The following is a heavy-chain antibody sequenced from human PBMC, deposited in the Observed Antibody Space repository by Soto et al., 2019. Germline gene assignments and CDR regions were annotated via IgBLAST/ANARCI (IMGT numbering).Heavy chain of an antibody. J-gene: IGHJ5*02. CDR1: GFSFSSYE. CDR3: ARDTDIVVDPHGGGFDP. Sequence: GGSLRLSXAASGFSFSSYEMDWVRQAPGKGLEWVSYISSSGSTIYYADSVKGGFTISRDNAKNLLFLQMNSLRAEDAAVYYCARDTDIVVDPHGGGFDPWGQGTLVTVSS. D-gene: IGHD2-2*01. CDR2: ISSSGSTI. V-gene: IGHV3-48*03.